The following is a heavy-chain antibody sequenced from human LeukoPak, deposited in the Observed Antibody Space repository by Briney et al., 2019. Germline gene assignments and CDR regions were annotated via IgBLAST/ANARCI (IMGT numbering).Heavy chain of an antibody. J-gene: IGHJ6*02. CDR1: GGSFSGYY. V-gene: IGHV4-34*01. Sequence: SETLSLTCAVYGGSFSGYYWSWIRQPPGKGLEWIGEINHSGSTNYNPSLKSRVTISVDTSKNQFSLKPSSVTAADTAVYYCARGAPVLRFLEWLSYGMDVWGQGTTVTVSS. CDR3: ARGAPVLRFLEWLSYGMDV. D-gene: IGHD3-3*01. CDR2: INHSGST.